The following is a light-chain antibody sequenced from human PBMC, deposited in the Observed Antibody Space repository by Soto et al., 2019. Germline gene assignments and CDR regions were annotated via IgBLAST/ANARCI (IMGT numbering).Light chain of an antibody. CDR1: QSISSW. V-gene: IGKV1-5*01. CDR2: DAS. Sequence: DIQMTQSPSTLSASVGDRVTITCRASQSISSWLAWYQQKPGKAPKLLIYDASILESGVPSRFSGSGSGTEFTLPISSLQPDDFATYYCQQYNSYRTFGQGTKV. J-gene: IGKJ1*01. CDR3: QQYNSYRT.